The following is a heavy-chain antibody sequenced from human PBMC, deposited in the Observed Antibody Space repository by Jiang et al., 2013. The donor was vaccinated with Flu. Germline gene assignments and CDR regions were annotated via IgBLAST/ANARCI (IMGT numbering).Heavy chain of an antibody. CDR1: GGSFSGYY. CDR2: INHSGST. D-gene: IGHD6-25*01. CDR3: AREETSSSAFDP. J-gene: IGHJ5*02. V-gene: IGHV4-34*01. Sequence: TLSLTCAVYGGSFSGYYWSWIRQPPRKGLEWIGEINHSGSTNYNPSLKSRVTISVDTSKNQFSLKLSPVTAADTAVYYCAREETSSSAFDPWGQGTLVTVSS.